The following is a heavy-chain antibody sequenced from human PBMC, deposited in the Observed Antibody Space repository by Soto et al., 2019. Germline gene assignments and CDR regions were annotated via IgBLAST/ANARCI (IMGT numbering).Heavy chain of an antibody. D-gene: IGHD6-13*01. CDR2: IWYDGSNK. V-gene: IGHV3-33*01. J-gene: IGHJ4*02. CDR3: ARDGGQQLVGKDV. CDR1: GFTFSSYG. Sequence: QVQLVESGGGVVQPGRSLRLSCAASGFTFSSYGMHWVRQAPGKGLEWVAVIWYDGSNKYYAYSVKGRFTISRDNSKNTLYLQMNSLRAEDTAVYYCARDGGQQLVGKDVWGQGTLVTVSS.